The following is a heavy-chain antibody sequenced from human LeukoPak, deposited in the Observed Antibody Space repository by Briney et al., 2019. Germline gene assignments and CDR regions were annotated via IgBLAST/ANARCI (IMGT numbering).Heavy chain of an antibody. J-gene: IGHJ5*02. CDR1: GASISSHY. V-gene: IGHV4-59*08. CDR3: ARQKRAAGVAGFDP. D-gene: IGHD6-19*01. CDR2: IHYSGST. Sequence: SETLSLTCSVSGASISSHYWSWIRQPPGKGLEWIGYIHYSGSTNCNPSLKSRVTISLDTSKNQFSLKLSSVTAADTAVYYCARQKRAAGVAGFDPWGQGTLVTVSS.